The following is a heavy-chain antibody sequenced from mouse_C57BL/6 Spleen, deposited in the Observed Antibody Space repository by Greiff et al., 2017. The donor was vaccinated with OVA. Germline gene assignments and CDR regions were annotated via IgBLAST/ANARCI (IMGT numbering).Heavy chain of an antibody. V-gene: IGHV5-12*01. CDR3: ARHAVYDGYYDYFDY. J-gene: IGHJ2*01. CDR1: GFTFSDYY. Sequence: EVKLMESGGGLVQPGGSLKLSCAASGFTFSDYYMYWVRQTPEKRLEWVAYISNGGGSTYYPDTVKGRFTISRDNAKNTLYLQMSRLKSEDTAMYYCARHAVYDGYYDYFDYWGQGTTLTVSS. D-gene: IGHD2-3*01. CDR2: ISNGGGST.